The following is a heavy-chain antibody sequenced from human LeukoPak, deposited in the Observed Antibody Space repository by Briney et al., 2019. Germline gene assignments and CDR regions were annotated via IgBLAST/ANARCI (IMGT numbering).Heavy chain of an antibody. D-gene: IGHD2-2*01. CDR1: GGSISSSSYY. V-gene: IGHV4-39*01. Sequence: SETLSLTCTVSGGSISSSSYYWGWIRQPPGKGLEWIGSIYYSGSTYYDPSLKSRVTISVDTSKNQFSLKLSSVTAADTAVYYCARHGVPAASEDYYYYGMDVWGQGTTVTVSS. J-gene: IGHJ6*02. CDR3: ARHGVPAASEDYYYYGMDV. CDR2: IYYSGST.